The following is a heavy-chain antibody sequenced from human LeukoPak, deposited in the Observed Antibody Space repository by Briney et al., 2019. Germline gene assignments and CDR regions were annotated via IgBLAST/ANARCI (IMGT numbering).Heavy chain of an antibody. J-gene: IGHJ4*02. Sequence: QAGGSLRLSCAASGFIFSSYAINWVRQAPGKGLEWVSGISDSGDSTIYADSVKGRFTISRDNSKNTLYLQMSSLRAEDTAIYYCAKNHQSGGIYYFDYWGQGTLVTVSS. CDR1: GFIFSSYA. V-gene: IGHV3-23*01. CDR3: AKNHQSGGIYYFDY. D-gene: IGHD3-16*01. CDR2: ISDSGDST.